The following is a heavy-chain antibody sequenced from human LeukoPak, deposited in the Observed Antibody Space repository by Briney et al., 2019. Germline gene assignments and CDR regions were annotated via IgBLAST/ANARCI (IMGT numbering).Heavy chain of an antibody. CDR1: GFTVSSNY. J-gene: IGHJ4*02. CDR2: ISYDGSNK. D-gene: IGHD3-22*01. V-gene: IGHV3-30-3*01. CDR3: ARGPGYDSSGYYE. Sequence: PGGSLRLSCAVSGFTVSSNYMSWVRQAPGKGLEWVAVISYDGSNKYYADSVKGRFTISRDNSKNTLYLQMNSLRAEDTAVYYCARGPGYDSSGYYEWGQGTLVTVSS.